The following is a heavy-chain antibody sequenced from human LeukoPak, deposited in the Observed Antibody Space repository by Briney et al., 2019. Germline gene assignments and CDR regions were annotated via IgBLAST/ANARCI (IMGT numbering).Heavy chain of an antibody. Sequence: GGSLRLSCAAYGFTFSSYAMSWVRQDPGKGLEWVSAISGSGGSTYYADSVKGRFTISRDNSKNTLYLQMNSLRAEDTAVYYCALGGPPGTYYFDYWGQGTLVTVSS. D-gene: IGHD1-7*01. J-gene: IGHJ4*02. CDR1: GFTFSSYA. CDR2: ISGSGGST. CDR3: ALGGPPGTYYFDY. V-gene: IGHV3-23*01.